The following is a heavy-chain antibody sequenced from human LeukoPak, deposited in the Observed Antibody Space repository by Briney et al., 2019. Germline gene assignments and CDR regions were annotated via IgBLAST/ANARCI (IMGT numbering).Heavy chain of an antibody. J-gene: IGHJ6*02. CDR1: GASIATYY. Sequence: SETLSLTCTVSGASIATYYWSWIRLPAGKGLEWIGRIYTSGSTTYNPSLKSRVTMSLDTSKNQFSLKLSSVTAADTAVYYCARDRVESSGYYYYYGIDVWGQGTTVTVSS. D-gene: IGHD3-22*01. V-gene: IGHV4-4*07. CDR2: IYTSGST. CDR3: ARDRVESSGYYYYYGIDV.